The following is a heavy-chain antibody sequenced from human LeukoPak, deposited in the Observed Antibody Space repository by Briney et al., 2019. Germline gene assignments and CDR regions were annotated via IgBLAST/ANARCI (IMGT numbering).Heavy chain of an antibody. CDR3: ARTGHTTGNYYYGMDV. V-gene: IGHV1-46*01. CDR1: VYTFTSYY. D-gene: IGHD1-1*01. CDR2: INPSGGST. J-gene: IGHJ6*02. Sequence: ASVKVSCKASVYTFTSYYMHWVRQAPGQGLEWMGIINPSGGSTSYAQKFQGRVTMTRDTSTSTVYMELSSLRSEDTAVYYCARTGHTTGNYYYGMDVWGQGTTVTVSS.